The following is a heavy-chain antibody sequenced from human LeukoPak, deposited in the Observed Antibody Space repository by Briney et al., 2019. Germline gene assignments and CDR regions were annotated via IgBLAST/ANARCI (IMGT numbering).Heavy chain of an antibody. CDR3: ARDGNGYNLGGNVDY. D-gene: IGHD5-24*01. CDR2: IKQDGSEK. V-gene: IGHV3-7*01. J-gene: IGHJ4*02. CDR1: EFSFSNFW. Sequence: GGSLRLSCSASEFSFSNFWMSWVRQAPGKGPEWVANIKQDGSEKYYVDSVKGRFTISRDNAKKSLYLQMSSLRAEDTAVYYCARDGNGYNLGGNVDYWGQGTLVTVSS.